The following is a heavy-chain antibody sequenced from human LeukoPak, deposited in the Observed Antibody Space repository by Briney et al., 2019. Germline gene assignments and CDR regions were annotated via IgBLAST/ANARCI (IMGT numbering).Heavy chain of an antibody. J-gene: IGHJ4*02. CDR2: ISGSGDST. Sequence: GGSLRLSCAGSGFTFSSYPMTWVRQAPGKGLEWVSVISGSGDSTYYADSVKGRFTISRDNSKNTLYLEMNSLRAEDTAVYYCARESTSERPGYWGQGTLVTVSS. V-gene: IGHV3-23*01. D-gene: IGHD5/OR15-5a*01. CDR1: GFTFSSYP. CDR3: ARESTSERPGY.